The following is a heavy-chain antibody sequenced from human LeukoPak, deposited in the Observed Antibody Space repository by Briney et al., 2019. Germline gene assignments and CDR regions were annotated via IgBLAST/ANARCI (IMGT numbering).Heavy chain of an antibody. CDR3: ARGLGRELDGAFDI. CDR1: GFTFSSYA. J-gene: IGHJ3*02. CDR2: IYSGGRT. V-gene: IGHV3-53*01. Sequence: GGSLRLSCAASGFTFSSYAMFWVRQAPGKGLEWVSVIYSGGRTYYADSVKGRFTISRDNSRNTLYLQMNSLRAEDTAVYYCARGLGRELDGAFDIWGQGTMVTVSS. D-gene: IGHD3-10*01.